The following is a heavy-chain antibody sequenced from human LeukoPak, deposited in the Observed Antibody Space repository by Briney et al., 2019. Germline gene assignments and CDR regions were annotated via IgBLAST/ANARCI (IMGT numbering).Heavy chain of an antibody. D-gene: IGHD2-2*01. CDR2: ISDSGGST. CDR1: GFTFSSYA. Sequence: GGSLRLSCAASGFTFSSYAMSWVRQAPGKGLEWVSAISDSGGSTYYADSVKGRFTISRDNSKNTLYLQMNSLRAEDTAVYYCAKHVRYCSSTSCFYDAFDIWGQGTMVTVSS. CDR3: AKHVRYCSSTSCFYDAFDI. V-gene: IGHV3-23*01. J-gene: IGHJ3*02.